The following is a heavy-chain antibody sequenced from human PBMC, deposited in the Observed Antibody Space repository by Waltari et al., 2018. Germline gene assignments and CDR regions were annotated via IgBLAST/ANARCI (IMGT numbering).Heavy chain of an antibody. V-gene: IGHV1-69*06. CDR1: GPTFKSYV. J-gene: IGHJ4*02. CDR2: IIPVIDTI. CDR3: ARANNGSHFACDF. Sequence: QGQLVQSGAEVKKPGASVKVSCKAPGPTFKSYVLRGVRKAPGQGPEWLGGIIPVIDTISYAQKFQGRLSITADKSTNTVFMELSGLTSEDTALYYCARANNGSHFACDFWGQGTLVTVSS. D-gene: IGHD1-26*01.